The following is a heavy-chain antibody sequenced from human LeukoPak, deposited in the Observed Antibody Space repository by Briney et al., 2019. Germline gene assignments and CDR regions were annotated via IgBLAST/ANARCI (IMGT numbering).Heavy chain of an antibody. V-gene: IGHV5-51*01. D-gene: IGHD3-10*01. CDR3: ARQPGAGWFDP. J-gene: IGHJ5*02. CDR1: GYSFTSSW. CDR2: INPGDSDA. Sequence: GESLKISCQASGYSFTSSWIGWARQVPGKGLEWMAIINPGDSDARYSPSFQGQVTISADKSISTVYLQWGSLKASDTAMYYCARQPGAGWFDPWGQGTLVTVSS.